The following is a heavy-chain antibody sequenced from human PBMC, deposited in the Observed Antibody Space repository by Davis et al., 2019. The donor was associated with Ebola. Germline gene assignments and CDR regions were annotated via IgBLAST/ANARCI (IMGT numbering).Heavy chain of an antibody. D-gene: IGHD2-2*01. CDR2: INHSGST. J-gene: IGHJ6*04. Sequence: MPSETLSLTCTVSGGSIISSSSYWSWIRQPPGKGLEWIGEINHSGSTNYNPSLKSRVTISLDTSKTQFSLKLSSVTAEDTALYYCAKAGEIYYCSSTSCRLGMDVWGKGTTVTVSS. CDR1: GGSIISSSSY. V-gene: IGHV4-39*07. CDR3: AKAGEIYYCSSTSCRLGMDV.